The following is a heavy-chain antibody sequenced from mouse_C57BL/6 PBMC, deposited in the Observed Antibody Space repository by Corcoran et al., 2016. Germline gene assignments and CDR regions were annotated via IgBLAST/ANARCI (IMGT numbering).Heavy chain of an antibody. CDR3: ARRDYYGSFDY. D-gene: IGHD1-1*01. Sequence: EVQLQQSGPELVKPGASVKISCKASGYTFTDYYMNWVKQSHGKSLEWIGDINPNNGGTSYNQKFKGKATLTVDKSSSTAYMDLRSLTSEGSAVYYCARRDYYGSFDYWGQGTTLTVSS. V-gene: IGHV1-26*01. CDR1: GYTFTDYY. CDR2: INPNNGGT. J-gene: IGHJ2*01.